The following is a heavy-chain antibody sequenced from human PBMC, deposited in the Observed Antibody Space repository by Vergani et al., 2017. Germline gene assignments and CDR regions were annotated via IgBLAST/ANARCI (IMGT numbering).Heavy chain of an antibody. CDR3: AGHCSTSCYGAAFDI. V-gene: IGHV1-69*02. CDR2: IIPILGIA. D-gene: IGHD2-2*01. CDR1: GGTFSSYT. J-gene: IGHJ3*02. Sequence: QVQLVQSGAEVKKPGSSVKVSCKASGGTFSSYTISWVRQAPGQGLEWMGRIIPILGIANYAQKFQGRVTITADKSTSRAYMELSSLRSEDTAVHYCAGHCSTSCYGAAFDIWGQGTTATVSS.